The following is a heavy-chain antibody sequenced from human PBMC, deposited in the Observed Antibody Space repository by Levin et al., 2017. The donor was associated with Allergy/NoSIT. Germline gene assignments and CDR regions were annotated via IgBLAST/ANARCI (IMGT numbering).Heavy chain of an antibody. Sequence: GGSLRLSCAASGFTFSSYSMNWVRQAPGKGLEWVSSISSSSSYIYYADSVKGRFTISRDNAKNSLYLQMNSLRAEDTAVYYCARSKGIAAAAPWFDPWGQGTLVTVS. CDR1: GFTFSSYS. J-gene: IGHJ5*02. CDR2: ISSSSSYI. V-gene: IGHV3-21*01. D-gene: IGHD6-13*01. CDR3: ARSKGIAAAAPWFDP.